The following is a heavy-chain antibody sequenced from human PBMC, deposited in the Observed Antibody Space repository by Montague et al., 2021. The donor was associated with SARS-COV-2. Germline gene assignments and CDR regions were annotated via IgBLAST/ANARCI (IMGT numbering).Heavy chain of an antibody. V-gene: IGHV4-61*02. CDR2: IYTSGST. CDR3: ARVGVGTMVRGVIPAYYYYGMDV. CDR1: GGSISSGSYY. J-gene: IGHJ6*02. D-gene: IGHD3-10*01. Sequence: TPSLTCTVSGGSISSGSYYWSWTRQPAGKGLEWIGRIYTSGSTNYNPSLKSRVTISVDTSKNQFSLKLSSVTAADTAVYYCARVGVGTMVRGVIPAYYYYGMDVWGQGTTVTVSS.